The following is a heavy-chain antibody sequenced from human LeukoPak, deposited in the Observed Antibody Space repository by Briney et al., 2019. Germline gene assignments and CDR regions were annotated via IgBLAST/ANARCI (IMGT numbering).Heavy chain of an antibody. CDR1: GYMFNIYG. CDR3: ARSPPSTGYDRFDT. D-gene: IGHD5-12*01. V-gene: IGHV1-18*01. CDR2: ISAFNGNT. Sequence: GASVKVSCKASGYMFNIYGISWVRQAPGQGLEWMGWISAFNGNTNYARNFQDRVTMTTDTSTSTAYMELTSLRSDDTAVHYCARSPPSTGYDRFDTWGQGTLVTVSS. J-gene: IGHJ4*02.